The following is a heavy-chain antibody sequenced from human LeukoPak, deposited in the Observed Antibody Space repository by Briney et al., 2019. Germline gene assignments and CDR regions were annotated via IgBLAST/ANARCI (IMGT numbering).Heavy chain of an antibody. Sequence: ASVKVSCKASGYTFTTYYIHWVRQAPGQGREWMGFINPSGGSTSYAQKFQGRVTMTRDTSTSTVYMELSSLRSEDTAVYYCARNVGSGLDYWGQGTLVSVSS. CDR1: GYTFTTYY. CDR2: INPSGGST. CDR3: ARNVGSGLDY. D-gene: IGHD3-10*01. J-gene: IGHJ4*02. V-gene: IGHV1-46*03.